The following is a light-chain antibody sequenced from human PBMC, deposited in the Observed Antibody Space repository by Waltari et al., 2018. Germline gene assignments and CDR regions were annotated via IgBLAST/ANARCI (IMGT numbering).Light chain of an antibody. V-gene: IGKV4-1*01. J-gene: IGKJ3*01. CDR2: WAS. Sequence: DIVMTQSPDSLAVSLGERATINCKSSQSVLYSSNNKNYLAWYQQKPGQPPKLLIYWASTRESGVPDRFSGSGSGTEFTLTISSLQAEDVAVYYCQQYYSTPGVTFGPGTKVDIK. CDR3: QQYYSTPGVT. CDR1: QSVLYSSNNKNY.